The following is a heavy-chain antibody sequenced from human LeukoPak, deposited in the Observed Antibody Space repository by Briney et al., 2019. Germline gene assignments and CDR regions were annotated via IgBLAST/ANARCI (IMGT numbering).Heavy chain of an antibody. V-gene: IGHV4-59*01. J-gene: IGHJ4*02. CDR1: GDSISSYY. CDR2: IYESGRT. CDR3: ARGGVTLDY. Sequence: PSETLSLTCTVSGDSISSYYWSWIRQPPGKGLEWIGYIYESGRTNHNPSLKSRVTISADTSKNQFSLNLSSVTAAATAVYYCARGGVTLDYWGQGTLVTVSS. D-gene: IGHD1-14*01.